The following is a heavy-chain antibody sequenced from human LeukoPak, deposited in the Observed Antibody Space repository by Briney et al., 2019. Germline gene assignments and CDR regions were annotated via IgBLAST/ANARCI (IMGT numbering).Heavy chain of an antibody. CDR1: GFAVNSNY. CDR3: ARDRSTGSYFYFDY. Sequence: PGGSLRLSCAASGFAVNSNYMSWVRQAPGRGLEWVAVIWYDGSNKYYGDSVKGRFTISRDNSKNTLYLQMNSLRAEDTAVYYCARDRSTGSYFYFDYWGQGTLVTVSS. D-gene: IGHD6-19*01. J-gene: IGHJ4*02. CDR2: IWYDGSNK. V-gene: IGHV3-33*08.